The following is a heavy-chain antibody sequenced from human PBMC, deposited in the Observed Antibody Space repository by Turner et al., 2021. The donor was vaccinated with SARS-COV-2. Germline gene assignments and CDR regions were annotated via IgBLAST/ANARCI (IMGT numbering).Heavy chain of an antibody. V-gene: IGHV3-48*01. CDR1: GFTFSNYS. Sequence: EVQLVESGGGLVQPGGSLRLSCAASGFTFSNYSMNWVRQPPGEWLEWFSYISSSSSTIYYADSVKGRFTISRDNAKNSLYLQMNSLRAEDTAVYYCARERGYSYGPYYYGMDVWGQGTTVTVSS. CDR3: ARERGYSYGPYYYGMDV. CDR2: ISSSSSTI. J-gene: IGHJ6*02. D-gene: IGHD5-18*01.